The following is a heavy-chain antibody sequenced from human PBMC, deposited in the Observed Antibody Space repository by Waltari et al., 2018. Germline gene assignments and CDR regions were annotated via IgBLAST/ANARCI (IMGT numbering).Heavy chain of an antibody. Sequence: QVQLVESGGGVVQPGRSLRLSCAASGFTFSSYAMHWVRQAPGKGLEWVAVISYDGSNKYYADSVKGRFTISRDNSKNTLYLQMNSLRAEDTAVYYCARETIHGRRFDPWGQGTLVTVSS. CDR1: GFTFSSYA. J-gene: IGHJ5*02. V-gene: IGHV3-30-3*01. CDR3: ARETIHGRRFDP. D-gene: IGHD5-18*01. CDR2: ISYDGSNK.